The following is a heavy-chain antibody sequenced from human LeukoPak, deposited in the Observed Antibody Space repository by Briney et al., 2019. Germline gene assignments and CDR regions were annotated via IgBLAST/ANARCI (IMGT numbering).Heavy chain of an antibody. CDR1: GYTFTGYY. CDR2: INPNSGGT. D-gene: IGHD4/OR15-4a*01. Sequence: GASVKDSCKASGYTFTGYYMHWVRQAPGQGLEWMGWINPNSGGTNYAQKFQGGVTMTRDTSISTAYMELSRLRSDDTAVYYCARVATNYNHYYYYMDVWGKGTTVTVSS. V-gene: IGHV1-2*02. J-gene: IGHJ6*03. CDR3: ARVATNYNHYYYYMDV.